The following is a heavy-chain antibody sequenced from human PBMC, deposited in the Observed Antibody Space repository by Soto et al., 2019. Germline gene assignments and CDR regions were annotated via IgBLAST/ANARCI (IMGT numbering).Heavy chain of an antibody. J-gene: IGHJ4*02. Sequence: GGSLRLSCAASGFTFSSYGMHWVRQAPGKGLEWVAVIWYDRSNKYYADSVKGRFTISRDNSKNTLYLQMNSLRAEDTAVYYCAREGGLLSSSSRRYYFDYWGQGTLVTVSS. CDR3: AREGGLLSSSSRRYYFDY. CDR2: IWYDRSNK. V-gene: IGHV3-33*08. CDR1: GFTFSSYG. D-gene: IGHD6-6*01.